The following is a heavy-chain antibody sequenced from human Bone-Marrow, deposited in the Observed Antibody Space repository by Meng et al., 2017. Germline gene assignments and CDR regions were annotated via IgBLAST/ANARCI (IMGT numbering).Heavy chain of an antibody. CDR1: GGSISSYY. CDR2: IYYSGST. J-gene: IGHJ6*02. Sequence: SETLSLTCTVSGGSISSYYWSWIRQPPGKGLEWIGYIYYSGSTNYNPSLKSRVTISVDTAENQFSLKLSSVTAAGTAVYYCAREVLAYSSSYMDVWGQGTTVTVSS. V-gene: IGHV4-59*12. CDR3: AREVLAYSSSYMDV. D-gene: IGHD6-13*01.